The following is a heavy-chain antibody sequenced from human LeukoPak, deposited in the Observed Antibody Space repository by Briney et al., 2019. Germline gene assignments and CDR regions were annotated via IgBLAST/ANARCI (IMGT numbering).Heavy chain of an antibody. CDR2: ISGSGGST. J-gene: IGHJ4*02. CDR3: AKDRQRYYGSGSYYDY. V-gene: IGHV3-23*01. D-gene: IGHD3-10*01. Sequence: GGSLRLSCAASGFTFSSYAMSWVRQAPGKGLEWVSAISGSGGSTYYADSVKGRFTISRDNSKNTLYLQMNSLRAEDTAVYYCAKDRQRYYGSGSYYDYWGQGTLVTVSS. CDR1: GFTFSSYA.